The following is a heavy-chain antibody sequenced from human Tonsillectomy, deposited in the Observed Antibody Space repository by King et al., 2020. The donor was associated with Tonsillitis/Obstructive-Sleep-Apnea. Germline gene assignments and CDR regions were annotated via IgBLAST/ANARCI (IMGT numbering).Heavy chain of an antibody. D-gene: IGHD3-9*01. CDR3: ARADILTGYYNPLFDY. Sequence: VQLQESGPGLVKPSETLSLTCTVSGGSVSSGSYYWRWIRQPPGKGLEWIGYIYYSGSTNYNPSLKSRVTISVDTSKNQFSLKLSSVTAADTAVYYCARADILTGYYNPLFDYWGQGTLVTVSS. CDR2: IYYSGST. V-gene: IGHV4-61*01. CDR1: GGSVSSGSYY. J-gene: IGHJ4*02.